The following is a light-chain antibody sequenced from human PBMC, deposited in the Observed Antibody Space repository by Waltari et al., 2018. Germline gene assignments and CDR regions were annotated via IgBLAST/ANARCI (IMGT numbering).Light chain of an antibody. CDR2: GAS. CDR1: QRVHSSL. CDR3: HQYGGSPT. V-gene: IGKV3-20*01. J-gene: IGKJ4*01. Sequence: EIVLTQSPGTLSLSPGEGATLSCRASQRVHSSLLAWFQQKPGQTPRRLTDGASSRATGIPDRFSGSGSGTDFTLTISRLEREDFAVYYCHQYGGSPTFGGGTKVEI.